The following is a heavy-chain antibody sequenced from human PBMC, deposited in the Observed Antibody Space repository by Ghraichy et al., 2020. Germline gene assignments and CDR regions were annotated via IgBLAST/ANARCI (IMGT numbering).Heavy chain of an antibody. V-gene: IGHV4-59*01. D-gene: IGHD6-13*01. J-gene: IGHJ4*02. CDR2: IYYSGST. CDR1: GGSISSYY. CDR3: AREVSQYSSSWYWDSHHYYFDY. Sequence: SETLSLTCTVSGGSISSYYWSWIRQPPGKGLEWIGYIYYSGSTNYNPSLKSRVTISVDTSKNQFSLKLSSVTAADTAVYYCAREVSQYSSSWYWDSHHYYFDYWGQGTLVTVSS.